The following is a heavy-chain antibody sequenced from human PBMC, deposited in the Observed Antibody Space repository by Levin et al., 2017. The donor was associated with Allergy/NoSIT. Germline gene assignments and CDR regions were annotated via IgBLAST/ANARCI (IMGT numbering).Heavy chain of an antibody. CDR2: INPSGDYT. Sequence: ASVKVSCKASGYTFTSYYIHWVRQAPGQGLEWMGIINPSGDYTDYAQKFQGRVTTTRDTSTSTVYMELSSLRSEDTAVYYCARGGYSSGWYGWDYWGQGTLVTVSS. CDR3: ARGGYSSGWYGWDY. V-gene: IGHV1-46*01. D-gene: IGHD6-19*01. J-gene: IGHJ4*02. CDR1: GYTFTSYY.